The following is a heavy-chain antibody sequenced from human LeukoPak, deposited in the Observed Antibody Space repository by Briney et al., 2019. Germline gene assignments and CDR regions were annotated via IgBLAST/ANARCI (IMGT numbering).Heavy chain of an antibody. J-gene: IGHJ6*02. CDR2: IWYSGDT. V-gene: IGHV4-59*01. D-gene: IGHD4-11*01. CDR1: GGSISSSS. CDR3: ARDDHSPHYHYAMGV. Sequence: SETLSLTCTVSGGSISSSSWSWVRQDPGKRLEWFGFIWYSGDTDYNPSLRSRVTISVDTSKNQFSLKLNSVTAADTAVYYCARDDHSPHYHYAMGVWGQGITVTVSS.